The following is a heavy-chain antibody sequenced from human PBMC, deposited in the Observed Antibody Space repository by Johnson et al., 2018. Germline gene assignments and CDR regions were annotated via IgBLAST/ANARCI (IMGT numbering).Heavy chain of an antibody. CDR3: ARDRLYQLLWDGFYY. V-gene: IGHV3-73*01. D-gene: IGHD2-2*01. CDR2: IRSKANSYAT. CDR1: GFTFSGSA. J-gene: IGHJ4*02. Sequence: EVQLVESGGGLVQPGGSLKLSCAASGFTFSGSAMHWVRQASGKGLEWVGRIRSKANSYATTYAASVKGRFTISRDNSRDTLYLQMNSLRAEDTAVYYCARDRLYQLLWDGFYYWGQGTLVTVSS.